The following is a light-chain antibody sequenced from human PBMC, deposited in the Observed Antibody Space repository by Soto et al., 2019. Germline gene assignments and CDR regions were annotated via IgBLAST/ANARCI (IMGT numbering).Light chain of an antibody. CDR1: SSGVGAYNY. V-gene: IGLV2-14*01. J-gene: IGLJ2*01. Sequence: QSALTQPASVSGSPGQSITISCTGTSSGVGAYNYVSWYQQHPGKAPKLMIYEVSNRPSGVSNRFSGSKSGNTASLTISGLQAEDEADYYCSSYTTSSTPVVFGGGTKLTVL. CDR2: EVS. CDR3: SSYTTSSTPVV.